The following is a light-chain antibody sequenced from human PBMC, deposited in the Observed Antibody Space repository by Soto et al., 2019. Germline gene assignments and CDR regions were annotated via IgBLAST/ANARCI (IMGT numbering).Light chain of an antibody. V-gene: IGKV3-11*01. CDR1: QSVTTY. Sequence: EIVLSPSPGTLSLSPGERPSLSCRASQSVTTYLAWYQQKPGQAPRLLIYDASVRATGIPARFSGSGSGTDFTLTISSLEPEDFAVYYCQEGTYWPAFGGGTKVDIK. CDR3: QEGTYWPA. CDR2: DAS. J-gene: IGKJ4*01.